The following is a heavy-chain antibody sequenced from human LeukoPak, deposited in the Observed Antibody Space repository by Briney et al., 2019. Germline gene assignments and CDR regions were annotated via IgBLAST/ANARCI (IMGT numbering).Heavy chain of an antibody. Sequence: SVKVSCKASGGTFSSYAISWVRQAPGQGLEWMGGIIPIFGTANYAQMFQGRVTITADESTSTAYMELSSLRSEDTAVYYCARAREDGGATVIHFDYWGQGTLVTVSS. CDR3: ARAREDGGATVIHFDY. CDR1: GGTFSSYA. D-gene: IGHD1-26*01. J-gene: IGHJ4*02. CDR2: IIPIFGTA. V-gene: IGHV1-69*13.